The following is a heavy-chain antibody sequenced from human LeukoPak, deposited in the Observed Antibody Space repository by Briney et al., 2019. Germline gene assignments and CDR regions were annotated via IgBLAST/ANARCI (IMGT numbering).Heavy chain of an antibody. V-gene: IGHV1-69*04. D-gene: IGHD3-22*01. J-gene: IGHJ4*02. CDR3: ARAAGDYYDSSGYYYY. CDR2: IIPILGIA. Sequence: SVKVSCTASGGTFSSYAISWVRQAPGQGLEWMGRIIPILGIANYAQKFQGRVTITADKSTSTAYMELSRLRSEDTGVYYCARAAGDYYDSSGYYYYWGQGTLVTVSS. CDR1: GGTFSSYA.